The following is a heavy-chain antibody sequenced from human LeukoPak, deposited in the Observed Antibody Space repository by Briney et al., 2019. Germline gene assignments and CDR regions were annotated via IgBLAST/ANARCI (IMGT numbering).Heavy chain of an antibody. J-gene: IGHJ5*02. CDR1: GYTFTSYG. CDR2: ISAYNGNT. V-gene: IGHV1-18*01. CDR3: ARVFGGHYDSSGYRWFDP. D-gene: IGHD3-22*01. Sequence: ASVEVSCKASGYTFTSYGISWVRQAPGQGLEWMGWISAYNGNTNYAQKLQGRVTMTTDTSTSTAYMELRSLSSDDTAVYYCARVFGGHYDSSGYRWFDPWGQGTLVTVSS.